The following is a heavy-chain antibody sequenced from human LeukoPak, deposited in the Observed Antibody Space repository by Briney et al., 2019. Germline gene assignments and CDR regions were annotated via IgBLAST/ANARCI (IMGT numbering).Heavy chain of an antibody. CDR3: AKNRGDTMSPRVGCDY. J-gene: IGHJ4*02. Sequence: GGSLRLSCAASGFTFSNYAMTWVRQAPGKGLEWVSVISNSGGSTYYADSVKGRFTISRDNPKNTVYLQMNTLRAEDTAVYYCAKNRGDTMSPRVGCDYCGQGALVTVSS. V-gene: IGHV3-23*01. CDR2: ISNSGGST. CDR1: GFTFSNYA. D-gene: IGHD3-10*02.